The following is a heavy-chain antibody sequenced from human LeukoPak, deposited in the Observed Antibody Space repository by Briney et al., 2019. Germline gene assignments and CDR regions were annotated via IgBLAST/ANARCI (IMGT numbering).Heavy chain of an antibody. V-gene: IGHV3-49*03. CDR1: GFTFGDYA. D-gene: IGHD2-21*02. J-gene: IGHJ3*02. Sequence: GGSLRLSCKASGFTFGDYAMSWFRQAPGKGLEWVGFIRSKAYGGTTEYAASVKGRFTISRDDSKSIAYLQMNSLKTEDTAVYYCTRDHCGGDCYYGPYDAFDIWGQGTMVTVSS. CDR3: TRDHCGGDCYYGPYDAFDI. CDR2: IRSKAYGGTT.